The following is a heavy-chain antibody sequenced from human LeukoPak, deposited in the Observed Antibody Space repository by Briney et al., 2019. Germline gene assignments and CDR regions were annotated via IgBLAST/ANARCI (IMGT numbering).Heavy chain of an antibody. CDR1: GGSISSYY. D-gene: IGHD4-17*01. CDR3: ARVVDYGDYGSPGYYYYMDV. CDR2: IYYSGST. Sequence: PSETLSLTCTVSGGSISSYYWTWIRQPPGKGLEWIGYIYYSGSTKYNPSLKSRVTISVDTSKNQFSLKLSSVTAADTAVYYCARVVDYGDYGSPGYYYYMDVWGKGTTVTVSS. V-gene: IGHV4-59*01. J-gene: IGHJ6*03.